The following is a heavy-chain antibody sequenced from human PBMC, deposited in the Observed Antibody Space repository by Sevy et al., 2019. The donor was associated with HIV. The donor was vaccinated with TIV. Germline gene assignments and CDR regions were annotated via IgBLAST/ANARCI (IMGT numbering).Heavy chain of an antibody. V-gene: IGHV3-49*04. CDR1: GFTFGDYA. Sequence: GGSLRLSCTASGFTFGDYAMSWVRQAPGKGLEWVGFIRSKAYGGTTEYAASVKGRFTISRDDSKSIAYLQMNSLKTEDTAVYYCTRDIDSCSGGGCYPTYDYWGQGTLVTVSS. CDR3: TRDIDSCSGGGCYPTYDY. D-gene: IGHD2-15*01. CDR2: IRSKAYGGTT. J-gene: IGHJ4*02.